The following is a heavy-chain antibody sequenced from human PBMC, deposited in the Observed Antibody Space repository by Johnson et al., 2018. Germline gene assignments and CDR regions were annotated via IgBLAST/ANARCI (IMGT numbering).Heavy chain of an antibody. CDR1: GFTFSSYG. Sequence: VQLVETGGGVVQPGRSLRLSCTASGFTFSSYGMHWVRQAPGKGLEWVAVIWYDGSNRYYADSVKGRFTISRDNSKNTLYLEMNSLRDEDTAVYYCASEGYYYDRRGAFDIWGQGTMVTVSS. J-gene: IGHJ3*02. CDR2: IWYDGSNR. D-gene: IGHD3-22*01. CDR3: ASEGYYYDRRGAFDI. V-gene: IGHV3-33*01.